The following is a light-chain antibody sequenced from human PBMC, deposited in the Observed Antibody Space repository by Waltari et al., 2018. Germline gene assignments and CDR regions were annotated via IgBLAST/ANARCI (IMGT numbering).Light chain of an antibody. CDR2: WVF. CDR3: MQGTRWPYT. V-gene: IGKV2-30*02. Sequence: VMTQSPVSLSVTLGQAASISCKSSQSLVPVDGNTYLNWFHQRPGQSPRRLIYWVFNRDSGDPDRFSCSGSGTDFTLRISRVEAEDVGVYYCMQGTRWPYTFGEGTQLDIK. CDR1: QSLVPVDGNTY. J-gene: IGKJ2*01.